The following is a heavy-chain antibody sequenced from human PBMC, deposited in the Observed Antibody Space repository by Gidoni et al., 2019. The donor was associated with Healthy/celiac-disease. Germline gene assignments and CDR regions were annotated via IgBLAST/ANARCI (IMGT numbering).Heavy chain of an antibody. Sequence: EVQLVESGGGLVQPGGSLRLSCAASGFTFSSYSMTWVRQAPGKGLEWVSYISSSSSTIYYADSVKGRFTISRDNAKNSLYLQMNSLRAEDTAVYYCARGRYLAVAGTDYWGQGTLVTVSS. CDR3: ARGRYLAVAGTDY. CDR2: ISSSSSTI. CDR1: GFTFSSYS. V-gene: IGHV3-48*04. J-gene: IGHJ4*02. D-gene: IGHD6-19*01.